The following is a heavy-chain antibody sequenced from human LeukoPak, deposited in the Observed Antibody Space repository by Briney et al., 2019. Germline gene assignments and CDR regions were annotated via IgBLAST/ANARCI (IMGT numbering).Heavy chain of an antibody. Sequence: SETLSLTCTVSGGSISSYYWSWIRQPPGKGLEWIGYIYYSGSTNYNPSLKSRVTISVDTSKNQFSLKLSSVTAADTAVYYCARGYYYDSSGYWDYYYGMDVWGRGTTVTVSS. CDR3: ARGYYYDSSGYWDYYYGMDV. CDR2: IYYSGST. J-gene: IGHJ6*02. V-gene: IGHV4-59*01. D-gene: IGHD3-22*01. CDR1: GGSISSYY.